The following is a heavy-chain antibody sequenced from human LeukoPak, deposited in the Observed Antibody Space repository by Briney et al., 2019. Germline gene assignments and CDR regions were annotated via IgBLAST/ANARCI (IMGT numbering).Heavy chain of an antibody. CDR2: INHSGST. D-gene: IGHD1-14*01. Sequence: SETLSLTCAVYGGSFSGYYWSWIRQPPGKGLEWIGEINHSGSTNYNPSLKSRVTISVDTSKNQFSLKLSSVTAADTAVYYCEREPGGNHKWGQGTLVTVSS. V-gene: IGHV4-34*01. CDR1: GGSFSGYY. CDR3: EREPGGNHK. J-gene: IGHJ4*02.